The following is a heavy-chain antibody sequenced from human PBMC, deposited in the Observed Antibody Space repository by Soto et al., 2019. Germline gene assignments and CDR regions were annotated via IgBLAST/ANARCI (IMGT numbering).Heavy chain of an antibody. J-gene: IGHJ5*02. D-gene: IGHD3-22*01. CDR3: ARGGIPLIHLGP. Sequence: SVKVSCKASGGTFSSYAISWVRQAPGQGLEWMGGIIPIFGTANYAQKFQGRVTITADESTSTAYMELSSLRSEDTAVYYCARGGIPLIHLGPWGQGTRVTVAS. CDR2: IIPIFGTA. V-gene: IGHV1-69*13. CDR1: GGTFSSYA.